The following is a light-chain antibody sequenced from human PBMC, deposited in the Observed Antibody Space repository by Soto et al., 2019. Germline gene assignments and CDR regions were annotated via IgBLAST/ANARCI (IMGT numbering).Light chain of an antibody. CDR3: QQVNSYPPT. V-gene: IGKV1-5*01. CDR2: DVS. J-gene: IGKJ5*01. CDR1: QSITNR. Sequence: IQMTQSPSTLSASVGDRVTFTCRASQSITNRLAWYQQKPGQAPKLLIFDVSNLERGVPSRFSGSGSGTEFSLTISSLQPEDFATYYCQQVNSYPPTFGQGTRLEI.